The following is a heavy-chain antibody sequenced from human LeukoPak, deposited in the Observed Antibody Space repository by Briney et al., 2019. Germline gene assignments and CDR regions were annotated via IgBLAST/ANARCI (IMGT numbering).Heavy chain of an antibody. CDR2: ISDDGRHN. J-gene: IGHJ4*02. CDR1: GFRFSSYT. V-gene: IGHV3-30*04. D-gene: IGHD2-8*01. Sequence: GGSLRLSCVASGFRFSSYTMNWVRQAPGKGLEWVAVISDDGRHNYYADSVKGRFTISRDNSKSTLYLQMNSLRDDDSAAYFCARVYLERLTAGYFDHWGQGTQVTVSP. CDR3: ARVYLERLTAGYFDH.